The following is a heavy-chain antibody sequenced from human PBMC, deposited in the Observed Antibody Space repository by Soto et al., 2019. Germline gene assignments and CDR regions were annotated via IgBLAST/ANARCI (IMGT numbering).Heavy chain of an antibody. CDR2: IYYSGST. V-gene: IGHV4-39*01. CDR3: ARLRDHYSALFDY. D-gene: IGHD2-15*01. J-gene: IGHJ4*02. CDR1: GGSISSSSYY. Sequence: PSETLFLTCTVSGGSISSSSYYWGWIRQPPGKGLEWIGSIYYSGSTYYNPSLKSRVTISVDTSKNQFSLKLSSVTAADTAVYYCARLRDHYSALFDYWGQGTLVTVSS.